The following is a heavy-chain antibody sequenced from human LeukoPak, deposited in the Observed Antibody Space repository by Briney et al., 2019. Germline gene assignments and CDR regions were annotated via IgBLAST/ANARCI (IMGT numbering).Heavy chain of an antibody. Sequence: GGSLRLSCAASGFPFSSYSMNWVRQAPGKGLEWVSYISASGSNIYYLDSVKGRFTVSRDNAMNSLFLQMDRPRAEDTAVYYCVRVKGTYFDFWGEGTLVTVSS. D-gene: IGHD1-1*01. CDR3: VRVKGTYFDF. CDR1: GFPFSSYS. V-gene: IGHV3-48*01. J-gene: IGHJ4*02. CDR2: ISASGSNI.